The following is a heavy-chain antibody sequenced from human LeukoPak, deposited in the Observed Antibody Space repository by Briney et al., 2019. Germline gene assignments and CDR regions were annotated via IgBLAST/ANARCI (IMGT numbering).Heavy chain of an antibody. D-gene: IGHD3-22*01. CDR3: ARDLHYYDSSGPDY. J-gene: IGHJ4*02. Sequence: ASVKVSCEASGYTFTGYYMHWVRQAPGQGLEWMGWINPNSGGTNYAQKFQGRVTMTRDTSISTAYMELSRLRSDDTAVYYCARDLHYYDSSGPDYWGQGTLVTVSS. CDR2: INPNSGGT. V-gene: IGHV1-2*02. CDR1: GYTFTGYY.